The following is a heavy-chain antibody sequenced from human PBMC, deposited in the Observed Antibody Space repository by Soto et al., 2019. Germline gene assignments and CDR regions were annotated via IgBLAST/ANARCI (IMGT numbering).Heavy chain of an antibody. CDR2: IKQDGSNK. D-gene: IGHD6-19*01. J-gene: IGHJ4*02. V-gene: IGHV3-7*01. Sequence: GGSLRLSCAASGFTFSSYWMSWVRQAPGKGLEWVANIKQDGSNKYYGDSVKGRFTISRDNSKNTLYLQMNSLRAEDTAVYYCAKVAVAGVDYWGQGTLVTVSS. CDR1: GFTFSSYW. CDR3: AKVAVAGVDY.